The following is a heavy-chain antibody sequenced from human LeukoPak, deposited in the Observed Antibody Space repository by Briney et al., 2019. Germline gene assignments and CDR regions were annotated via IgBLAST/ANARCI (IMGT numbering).Heavy chain of an antibody. Sequence: ASVKLSCKASGYTFTSYGISWVRQAPGQGLELMGWISAYNGNRNNEQKLQVRVTMTTDTSTSTDYMELRSLRPDDTGVYYCAGDVGCSSTSCYAHFDYWGQGTLVTVSS. D-gene: IGHD2-2*01. V-gene: IGHV1-18*04. CDR2: ISAYNGNR. CDR3: AGDVGCSSTSCYAHFDY. CDR1: GYTFTSYG. J-gene: IGHJ4*02.